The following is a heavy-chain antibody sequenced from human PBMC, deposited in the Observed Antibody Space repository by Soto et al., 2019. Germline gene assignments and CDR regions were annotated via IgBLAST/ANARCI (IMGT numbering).Heavy chain of an antibody. V-gene: IGHV1-18*01. CDR2: ISAYNGNT. Sequence: QVQLVQSGAEVKKPGASVKVSCKASGYTFASYAISWMRQAPGQGLEWMGWISAYNGNTNYAQNLQGRVTMTTDTSTSTAYMERMSLRSDDTAVYYCASDPPPPDYWGQGTLVTVSS. J-gene: IGHJ4*02. CDR1: GYTFASYA. CDR3: ASDPPPPDY.